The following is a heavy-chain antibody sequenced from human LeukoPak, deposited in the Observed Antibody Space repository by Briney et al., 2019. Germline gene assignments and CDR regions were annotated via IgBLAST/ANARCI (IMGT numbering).Heavy chain of an antibody. Sequence: SQTLSLTCAISGDSVSSDSAAWSWIRQSPSRGLEWLGRTFYRSKWYNDYTISVKSRININPDTSKNQFSLQLNSVTPEDTAVYYCARGVHSYYFDYWGQGTLVTVSS. D-gene: IGHD2-15*01. J-gene: IGHJ4*02. V-gene: IGHV6-1*01. CDR2: TFYRSKWYN. CDR1: GDSVSSDSAA. CDR3: ARGVHSYYFDY.